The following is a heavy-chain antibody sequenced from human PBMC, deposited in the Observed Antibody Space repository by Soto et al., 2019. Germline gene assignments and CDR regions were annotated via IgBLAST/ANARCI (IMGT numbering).Heavy chain of an antibody. CDR2: FYYTGSI. D-gene: IGHD3-22*01. CDR3: ARSMFYSDASNYSPLEY. Sequence: PFETLSLTCTVSVGSVSSGNYCWSWIRQPPGKGLEWIGYFYYTGSINYNPSLKSRVTISIDASKNQFSLRLSSVTAADTAVYYCARSMFYSDASNYSPLEYWGQGTLVTVPQ. J-gene: IGHJ4*02. V-gene: IGHV4-61*01. CDR1: VGSVSSGNYC.